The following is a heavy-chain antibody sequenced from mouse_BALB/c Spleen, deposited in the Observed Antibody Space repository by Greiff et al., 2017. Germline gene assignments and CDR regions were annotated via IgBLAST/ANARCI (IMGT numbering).Heavy chain of an antibody. J-gene: IGHJ2*01. CDR2: INPSTGYT. Sequence: VQLQQSGADLAKPGASVKMSCKASGYTFTSYWMHWVKQRPGQGLEWIGYINPSTGYTEYNQKFKDKATLTADKSSRTAYMQLSSLTSEDSAVYYCARGNFDYWGQGTTLTVSS. V-gene: IGHV1-7*01. CDR1: GYTFTSYW. CDR3: ARGNFDY.